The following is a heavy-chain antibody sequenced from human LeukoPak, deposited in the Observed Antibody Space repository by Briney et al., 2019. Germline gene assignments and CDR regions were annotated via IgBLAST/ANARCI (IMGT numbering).Heavy chain of an antibody. CDR1: GFTFSSHS. J-gene: IGHJ4*02. D-gene: IGHD3-16*01. CDR3: AKDGSYYDYVWGSYGFDY. V-gene: IGHV3-21*01. CDR2: ISSSSIYI. Sequence: PGGSLRLSCAASGFTFSSHSMNWVRQAPGKGLEWVSSISSSSIYIYYADSVKGRFTISRDNAKNSLYLQMNSLRAEDTAVYYCAKDGSYYDYVWGSYGFDYWGQGTLVTVSS.